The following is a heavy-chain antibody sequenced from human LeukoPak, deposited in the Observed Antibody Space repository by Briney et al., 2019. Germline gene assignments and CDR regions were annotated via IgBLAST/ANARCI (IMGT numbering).Heavy chain of an antibody. J-gene: IGHJ4*02. D-gene: IGHD3-3*01. V-gene: IGHV4-59*01. Sequence: PSETLSLTCTVSGGSISSYYWSWIRQPPGKGLEWNGYIYYSGSTNYNPSLKSRVTISVDTSKNQFSLKLSSVTAADTAVYYCARGFWSGYYGGYFDYWGQGTLVTVSS. CDR1: GGSISSYY. CDR3: ARGFWSGYYGGYFDY. CDR2: IYYSGST.